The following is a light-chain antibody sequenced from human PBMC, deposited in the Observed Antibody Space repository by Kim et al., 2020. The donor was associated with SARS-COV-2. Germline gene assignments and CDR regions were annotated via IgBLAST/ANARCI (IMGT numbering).Light chain of an antibody. CDR2: DND. J-gene: IGLJ3*02. Sequence: QSVLTQPPSVSAAPGQNVTISCSGSTSNFRNNYVSWYQQLPGTAPKLLIYDNDNRPSGIPDRFSGSKSGTSATLGITGLQTGDEVDYYCGTWDTSLSAWVFGGGTQLTVL. CDR1: TSNFRNNY. V-gene: IGLV1-51*01. CDR3: GTWDTSLSAWV.